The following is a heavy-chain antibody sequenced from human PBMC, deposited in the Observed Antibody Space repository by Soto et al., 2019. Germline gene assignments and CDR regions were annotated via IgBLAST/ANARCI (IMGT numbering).Heavy chain of an antibody. CDR3: ARHSNEYRKSLDY. V-gene: IGHV4-39*01. D-gene: IGHD1-1*01. CDR2: IKYSGTT. CDR1: GGSISSSSCH. Sequence: SETLSLTCTVSGGSISSSSCHWGWIRQPPGKGLEWIASIKYSGTTFYNPSLKSRVTLSVDTSKNQFSLKLTSVTAADTAVYYCARHSNEYRKSLDYWGQAILVTVFS. J-gene: IGHJ4*02.